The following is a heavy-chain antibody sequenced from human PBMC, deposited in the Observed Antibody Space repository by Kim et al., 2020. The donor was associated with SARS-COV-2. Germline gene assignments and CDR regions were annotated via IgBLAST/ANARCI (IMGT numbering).Heavy chain of an antibody. CDR1: GFTFSSYD. D-gene: IGHD6-19*01. V-gene: IGHV3-13*01. Sequence: GGSLRLSCAASGFTFSSYDMHWVRQATGKGLEWVSAIGTAGDTYYPGSVKGRFTISRENAKNSLYLQMNSLRAGDTAVYYCARVGYSSGWPSYWYFDLWGRGTLVTVSS. CDR3: ARVGYSSGWPSYWYFDL. J-gene: IGHJ2*01. CDR2: IGTAGDT.